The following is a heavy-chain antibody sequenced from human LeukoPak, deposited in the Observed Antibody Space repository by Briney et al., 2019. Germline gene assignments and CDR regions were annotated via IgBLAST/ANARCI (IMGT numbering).Heavy chain of an antibody. Sequence: GGSLRLSCAASGLTFDDYGMSWVRQAPGKGLEWVSGINWNGGSTGYADSVKGRFTISRDNAKNSLYLQMNSLRAEDTALYYCARDRTIAAVGYFQHWGQGTLVTVSS. V-gene: IGHV3-20*04. CDR1: GLTFDDYG. CDR2: INWNGGST. D-gene: IGHD6-13*01. CDR3: ARDRTIAAVGYFQH. J-gene: IGHJ1*01.